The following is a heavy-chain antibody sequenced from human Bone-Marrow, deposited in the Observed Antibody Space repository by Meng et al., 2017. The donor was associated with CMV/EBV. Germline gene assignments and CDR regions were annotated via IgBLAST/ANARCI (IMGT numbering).Heavy chain of an antibody. CDR3: ANYYDSSGYGIDI. D-gene: IGHD3-22*01. V-gene: IGHV4-59*01. Sequence: GSLRLSCTVSGGSISSYYWSWIRQPPGKGLEWIGYIYYSGSTNYNPSLKSRVTISVDTSKNQFSLKLSSVTAADTAVYYCANYYDSSGYGIDIWGQGTMVTFSS. J-gene: IGHJ3*02. CDR2: IYYSGST. CDR1: GGSISSYY.